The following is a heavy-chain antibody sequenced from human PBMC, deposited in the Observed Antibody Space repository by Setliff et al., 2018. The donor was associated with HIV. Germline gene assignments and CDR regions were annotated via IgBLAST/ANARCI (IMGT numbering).Heavy chain of an antibody. J-gene: IGHJ6*03. CDR1: GGPISSSNW. CDR3: ARGEYYGSGTVYMDV. D-gene: IGHD3-10*01. CDR2: VHHVEIT. Sequence: SETLSLTCGVSGGPISSSNWWSWVRQFPGKGLEWIGEVHHVEITNYNPSLKSRVTISIDKSKNQFSLNLNSLTAADTAVYYCARGEYYGSGTVYMDVWGKGATVTVSS. V-gene: IGHV4-4*02.